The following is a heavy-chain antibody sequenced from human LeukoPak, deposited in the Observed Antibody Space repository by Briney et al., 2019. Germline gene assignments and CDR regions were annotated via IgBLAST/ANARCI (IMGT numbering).Heavy chain of an antibody. CDR1: GFTFSIYN. J-gene: IGHJ4*02. CDR2: ISSSSYI. D-gene: IGHD4-17*01. Sequence: GGSLRLSCAASGFTFSIYNMNWVRQAPGKGLEWVSSISSSSYIYYADSVKGRFTISRDNAKNSLYLQMDSLRAEDTAVYYCARLTTTVTTPFDYWGRELWSPSPQ. V-gene: IGHV3-21*01. CDR3: ARLTTTVTTPFDY.